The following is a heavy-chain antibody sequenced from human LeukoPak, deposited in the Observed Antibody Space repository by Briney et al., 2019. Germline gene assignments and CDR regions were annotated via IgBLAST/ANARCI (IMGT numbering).Heavy chain of an antibody. D-gene: IGHD2-21*01. CDR1: GFTFSSYA. Sequence: GGSLRLSCAASGFTFSSYAMSWVRQAPGKGLEWVSAISGSGGSTYYADSVKGRFTISRDNSKNTLYLQMNSLRAEDTAVYYCAKAPGIVVVIAIFDYWGQGTLVTVSS. CDR3: AKAPGIVVVIAIFDY. CDR2: ISGSGGST. J-gene: IGHJ4*02. V-gene: IGHV3-23*01.